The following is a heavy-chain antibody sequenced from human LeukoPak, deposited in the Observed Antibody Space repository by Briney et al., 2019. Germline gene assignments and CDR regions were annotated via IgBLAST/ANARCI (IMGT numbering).Heavy chain of an antibody. CDR3: ARDHSYYFGSQTSTLDV. D-gene: IGHD3-10*01. V-gene: IGHV4-31*03. J-gene: IGHJ6*02. CDR1: GASISTGGFY. Sequence: PSETLSLTCTISGASISTGGFYWTWIRQPPGEGLEWIGYIYYTGSVDYNASLKSRLTISIDTSKNRFSLKLNSVTAADTAVYYCARDHSYYFGSQTSTLDVWGQGTAVTVSS. CDR2: IYYTGSV.